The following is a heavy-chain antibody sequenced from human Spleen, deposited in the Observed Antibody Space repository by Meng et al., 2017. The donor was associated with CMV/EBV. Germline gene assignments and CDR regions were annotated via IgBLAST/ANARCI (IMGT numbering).Heavy chain of an antibody. V-gene: IGHV1-69*08. CDR1: GDPSNNYP. D-gene: IGHD3-16*01. J-gene: IGHJ5*02. Sequence: CKASGDPSNNYPITWVRQAPGQGLEWMGNIIPILGTVNYAQKFQGRVAISADKSTNTAYIELRGLRSDDTAVYFCASPAMGNWFDPWGQGTLVTVSS. CDR2: IIPILGTV. CDR3: ASPAMGNWFDP.